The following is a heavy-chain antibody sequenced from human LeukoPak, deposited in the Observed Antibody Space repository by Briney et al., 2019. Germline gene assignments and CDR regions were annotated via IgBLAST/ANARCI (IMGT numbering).Heavy chain of an antibody. CDR2: ISSSSSYI. CDR3: AKGFEAYGGAFDI. CDR1: GFTFSSYS. V-gene: IGHV3-21*01. D-gene: IGHD3-10*01. J-gene: IGHJ4*02. Sequence: GGSLRLSCAASGFTFSSYSMNWVRQAPGKGLEWVSSISSSSSYIYYADSVKGRFTISRDNAKNSLYLQMNSLRAEDTAVYYCAKGFEAYGGAFDIWGQGTLVTVSS.